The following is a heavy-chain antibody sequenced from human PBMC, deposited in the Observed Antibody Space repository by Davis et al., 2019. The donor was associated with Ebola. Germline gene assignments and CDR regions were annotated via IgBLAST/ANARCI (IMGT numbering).Heavy chain of an antibody. CDR3: AQTLMYCSGGSCYSGPVDY. V-gene: IGHV2-70*01. D-gene: IGHD2-15*01. CDR2: IDWDDDK. J-gene: IGHJ4*02. Sequence: SGPTLVKPTQTLTLTCTFSGFSLSTSGMCVSWIRQPPGKALEWLALIDWDDDKYYSTSLKTRLTISKDTSKNQVVLTMTNVDPVDTATYYCAQTLMYCSGGSCYSGPVDYWGQGTLVTVSS. CDR1: GFSLSTSGMC.